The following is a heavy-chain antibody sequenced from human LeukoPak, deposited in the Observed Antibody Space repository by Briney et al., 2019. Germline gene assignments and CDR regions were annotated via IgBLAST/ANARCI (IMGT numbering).Heavy chain of an antibody. V-gene: IGHV4-34*01. CDR2: INHSGRT. D-gene: IGHD1-1*01. J-gene: IGHJ5*02. CDR3: ARGIRNNWNYWFDP. Sequence: PSETLSLTCAVLNGSFSAYSWNWIRQPPGKGLEWIGEINHSGRTNSNPSLKSRVTISVDTSKNQFSLKLISVTAADTAVYYCARGIRNNWNYWFDPWGQGTLVTVSS. CDR1: NGSFSAYS.